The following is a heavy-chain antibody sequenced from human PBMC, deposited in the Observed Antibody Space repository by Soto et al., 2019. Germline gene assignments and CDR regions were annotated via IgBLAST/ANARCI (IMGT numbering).Heavy chain of an antibody. J-gene: IGHJ2*01. CDR3: ARDPVHAGDVAHWYFDL. D-gene: IGHD7-27*01. V-gene: IGHV1-69*01. CDR1: GGTFSSYA. Sequence: QVPLVQSGAEVKKPGSSVKVSCKASGGTFSSYAISWVRQAPGQGLEWMGGIIPIFGTANYAQKFQGRVTITADESTSTAYMELSSLRSEDTAVYYCARDPVHAGDVAHWYFDLWGRGTLVTVSS. CDR2: IIPIFGTA.